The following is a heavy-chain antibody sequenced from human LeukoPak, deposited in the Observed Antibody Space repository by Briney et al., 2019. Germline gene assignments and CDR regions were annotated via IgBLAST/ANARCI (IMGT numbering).Heavy chain of an antibody. CDR2: ISGSGDTT. V-gene: IGHV3-23*01. CDR1: GFSFSSYA. CDR3: AKPINTYYYYYGMDV. Sequence: TGGSLRLSCAASGFSFSSYAMNWVRQAPGKGLEWISAISGSGDTTYYADSVKGRFTISRDNSKNTLYLQMNSLRAEDTAVYYCAKPINTYYYYYGMDVWGQGATVTVSS. J-gene: IGHJ6*02.